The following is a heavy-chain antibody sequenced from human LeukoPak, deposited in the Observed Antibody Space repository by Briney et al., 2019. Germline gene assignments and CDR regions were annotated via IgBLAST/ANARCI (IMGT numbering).Heavy chain of an antibody. V-gene: IGHV3-7*01. CDR1: GFTFSNYW. J-gene: IGHJ4*02. D-gene: IGHD3-10*01. CDR2: IKKDGSEK. CDR3: ARFGTYGRH. Sequence: GGSLRLSCAASGFTFSNYWMSWVRQAQGKGLDWVSNIKKDGSEKHYVDSVKGRLTISRDDAKNSVYLQMNSLRAEDTAVYYCARFGTYGRHWGQGTLVTVSS.